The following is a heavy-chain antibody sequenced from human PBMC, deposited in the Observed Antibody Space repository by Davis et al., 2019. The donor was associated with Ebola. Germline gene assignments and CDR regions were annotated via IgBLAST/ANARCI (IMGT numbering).Heavy chain of an antibody. CDR2: IYHSGST. CDR1: GGSISSGGYS. D-gene: IGHD5-18*01. CDR3: ARGYSYGSGWFDP. J-gene: IGHJ5*02. Sequence: SETLSLTCTVSGGSISSGGYSWSWIRQPPGKGREWIGYIYHSGSTYYNPSLKSRVTISVDRSKNQFSRKLSSVTAADTAVYYCARGYSYGSGWFDPWGQGTLVTVSS. V-gene: IGHV4-30-2*01.